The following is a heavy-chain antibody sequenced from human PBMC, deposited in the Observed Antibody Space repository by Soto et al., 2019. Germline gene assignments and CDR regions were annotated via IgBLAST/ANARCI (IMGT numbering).Heavy chain of an antibody. Sequence: QLQLQESGPGLVKPSETLSLTCTVSGGSISSSSYYWGWIRQPPGKGLEWIGSIYYSGSTYYNPSLKSRVTRSVDTSKNQFSLKLSSVTAADTAVYYCARRPRFLEWLFDYWGQGTLVTVSS. J-gene: IGHJ4*02. CDR2: IYYSGST. V-gene: IGHV4-39*01. CDR3: ARRPRFLEWLFDY. CDR1: GGSISSSSYY. D-gene: IGHD3-3*01.